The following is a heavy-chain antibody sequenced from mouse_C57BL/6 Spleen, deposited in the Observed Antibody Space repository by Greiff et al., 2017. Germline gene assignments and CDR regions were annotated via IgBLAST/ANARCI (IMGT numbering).Heavy chain of an antibody. CDR1: GYTFTDYY. V-gene: IGHV1-26*01. J-gene: IGHJ3*01. Sequence: VQLQQSGPELVKPGASVKISCKASGYTFTDYYMNWVKQSHGKGLEWIGDINPNNGGTSYNQKFKGKATLTVDKSSSTAYMELRSLTSEDSAVYYCAISYYGYEGYAYWGQGTLVTVSA. CDR3: AISYYGYEGYAY. CDR2: INPNNGGT. D-gene: IGHD2-9*01.